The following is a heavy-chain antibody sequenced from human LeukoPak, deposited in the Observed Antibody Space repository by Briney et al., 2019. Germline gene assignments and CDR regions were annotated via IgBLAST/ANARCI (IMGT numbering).Heavy chain of an antibody. V-gene: IGHV3-23*01. CDR2: IRGSGGST. CDR3: AKTLGTWYDFWSGYYQDYYYGMDV. CDR1: GFTFSSYA. Sequence: GGSLRLSCAASGFTFSSYAMSWVRQAPGEGLEWVSAIRGSGGSTYYADSVKGRFTISRDNSKNTLYLQMNSLRAEDTAVYYCAKTLGTWYDFWSGYYQDYYYGMDVWGQGTTVTVSS. J-gene: IGHJ6*02. D-gene: IGHD3-3*01.